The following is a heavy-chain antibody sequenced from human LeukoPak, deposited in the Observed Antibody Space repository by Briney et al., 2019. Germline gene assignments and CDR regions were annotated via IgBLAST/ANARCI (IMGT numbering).Heavy chain of an antibody. CDR3: AREARVGGALQY. Sequence: GGSLRLSCAASGLTFSTYSMHSVRQAPGKGLAWVARINPDGSIRTYANSVQGRVTISRDTAKDTLFLQMNSLRAEDTAVYYCAREARVGGALQYWGQGTPVTVSS. V-gene: IGHV3-74*03. CDR1: GLTFSTYS. J-gene: IGHJ4*02. D-gene: IGHD1-26*01. CDR2: INPDGSIR.